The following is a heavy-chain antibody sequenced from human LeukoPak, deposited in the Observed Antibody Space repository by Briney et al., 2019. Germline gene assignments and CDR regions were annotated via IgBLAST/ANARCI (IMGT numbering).Heavy chain of an antibody. CDR3: ARDGEQWLDAFDI. V-gene: IGHV3-21*01. CDR2: ISSSSSYI. CDR1: GFTFSSYS. J-gene: IGHJ3*02. Sequence: GGSLRLSCAASGFTFSSYSMNWVRQAPGKGLEWASSISSSSSYIYYADSVKGRFTISRDNAKNSLYLQMNSLRAEDTAVYYCARDGEQWLDAFDIWGQGTMVTVSS. D-gene: IGHD6-19*01.